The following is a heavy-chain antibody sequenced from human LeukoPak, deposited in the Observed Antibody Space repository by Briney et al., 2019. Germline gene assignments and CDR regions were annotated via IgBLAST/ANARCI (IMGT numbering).Heavy chain of an antibody. J-gene: IGHJ4*02. CDR2: INPNSGGT. CDR3: ARVSGGSYYLFDY. Sequence: ASVKVSCKASGYTFTGYYMHWVRQAPGQGLEWMGRINPNSGGTNYAQKFQGRVTMTRDTSISTAYMELSRLRSDDTAVYYCARVSGGSYYLFDYWGQGTLVTVSS. CDR1: GYTFTGYY. D-gene: IGHD1-26*01. V-gene: IGHV1-2*06.